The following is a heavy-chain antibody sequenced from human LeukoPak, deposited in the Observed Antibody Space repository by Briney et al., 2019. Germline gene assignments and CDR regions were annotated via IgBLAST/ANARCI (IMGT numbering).Heavy chain of an antibody. V-gene: IGHV5-51*01. D-gene: IGHD5-18*01. CDR1: GYSFTSYW. J-gene: IGHJ4*02. CDR2: ICPGDSDT. CDR3: ARAGGGYSYGSPPFDY. Sequence: GESLKISCKGSGYSFTSYWIGWVRQMPGKGLEWMGIICPGDSDTRYSPSFQGQVTISADKSISTAYLQWSSLKASDTAMYYCARAGGGYSYGSPPFDYWGQGTLVTVSS.